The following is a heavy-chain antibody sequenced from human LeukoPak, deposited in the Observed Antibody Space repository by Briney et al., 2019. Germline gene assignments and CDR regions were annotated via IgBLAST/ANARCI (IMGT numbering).Heavy chain of an antibody. Sequence: SETLSLTCSVSGGSIGTNYWSWIRQVPGKGLEWIGYSSYSGSSNYNPFLKSRVTISVGTSKTQFSLYLNSVTAADTAVYYCARSDTHHIHSSSWHFDYWGQGTLVTVSS. V-gene: IGHV4-59*01. D-gene: IGHD6-13*01. CDR1: GGSIGTNY. J-gene: IGHJ4*02. CDR2: SSYSGSS. CDR3: ARSDTHHIHSSSWHFDY.